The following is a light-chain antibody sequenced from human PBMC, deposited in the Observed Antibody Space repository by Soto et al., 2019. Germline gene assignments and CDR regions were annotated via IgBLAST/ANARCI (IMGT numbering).Light chain of an antibody. Sequence: QSVLTQPPSASGSPGQSVTISCTGTSSDVGGYNYVSWYQHHPGKAPKVMVYEVSKRPSGVPDRFSGSKSGNTASLTVSGLRAEDEADYYCSSRAGSAPYVFGTGTKVTVL. CDR3: SSRAGSAPYV. CDR2: EVS. V-gene: IGLV2-8*01. J-gene: IGLJ1*01. CDR1: SSDVGGYNY.